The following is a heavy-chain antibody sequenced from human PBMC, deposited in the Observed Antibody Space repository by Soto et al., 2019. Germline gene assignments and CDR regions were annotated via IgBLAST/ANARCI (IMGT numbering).Heavy chain of an antibody. V-gene: IGHV4-59*08. CDR3: ARVSSSWDYYYYYMDV. J-gene: IGHJ6*03. Sequence: PSETLSLTCIVSGGSISGYYWSWIRQPPGKGLEWIGYIYYSGSTNYNPSLKSRVTISIDTSKNQFSLKLSSVTAADTAVYYCARVSSSWDYYYYYMDVWGKGTTVTVSS. CDR1: GGSISGYY. CDR2: IYYSGST. D-gene: IGHD6-13*01.